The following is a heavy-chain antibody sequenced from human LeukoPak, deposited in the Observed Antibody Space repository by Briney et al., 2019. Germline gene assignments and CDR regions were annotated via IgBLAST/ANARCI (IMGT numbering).Heavy chain of an antibody. Sequence: MPSETLSLTCTVSGGSISSSNWWSWVRQPPGKGLEWIGEIYHSGSTNYNPSLKSRVTISVDKSKNQFSLKLSSVTAADTAVYYCARDTVGVTRGAFDIWDQGTMVTVSS. CDR3: ARDTVGVTRGAFDI. D-gene: IGHD1-26*01. CDR2: IYHSGST. CDR1: GGSISSSNW. V-gene: IGHV4-4*02. J-gene: IGHJ3*02.